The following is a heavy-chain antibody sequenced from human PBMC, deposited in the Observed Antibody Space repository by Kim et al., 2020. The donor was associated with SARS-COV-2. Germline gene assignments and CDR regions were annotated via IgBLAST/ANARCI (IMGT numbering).Heavy chain of an antibody. CDR3: TRLPPVSAVYYYYGMDV. Sequence: VKGRFTISRDDSKNTAYLQMNSLKTEDTAVYYCTRLPPVSAVYYYYGMDVWGQGTTVTVSS. V-gene: IGHV3-73*01. J-gene: IGHJ6*02.